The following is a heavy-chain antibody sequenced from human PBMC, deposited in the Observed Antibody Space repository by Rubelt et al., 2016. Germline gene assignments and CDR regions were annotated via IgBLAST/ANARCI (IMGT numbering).Heavy chain of an antibody. CDR2: INHSGST. CDR3: ARRQGYSSSLAWFDP. V-gene: IGHV4-34*01. J-gene: IGHJ5*02. CDR1: GGSLSGYY. D-gene: IGHD6-19*01. Sequence: QVQLQQWGAGLLKPSETLSLTCTVYGGSLSGYYWSWIRQPPGKGLEWIGEINHSGSTNYNPSLKRRVTSSGDTWEKAFALGLTSVPAPDTAVYYCARRQGYSSSLAWFDPWGQGTLVTVSS.